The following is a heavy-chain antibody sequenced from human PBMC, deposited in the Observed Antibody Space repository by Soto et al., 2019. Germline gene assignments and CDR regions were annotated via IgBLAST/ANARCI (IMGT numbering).Heavy chain of an antibody. CDR2: ISYDGNNK. Sequence: GGSLRLLCRASGFTFSSYAIHGVRQAPGKGREWVAVISYDGNNKHYAGSVKGRFTIAKDDSKNTLYLQMNSLRAEDKAVYYCARDRMFYGSGTDKTGFDYWGQGTLVPVSS. CDR3: ARDRMFYGSGTDKTGFDY. V-gene: IGHV3-30-3*01. CDR1: GFTFSSYA. J-gene: IGHJ4*02. D-gene: IGHD3-10*01.